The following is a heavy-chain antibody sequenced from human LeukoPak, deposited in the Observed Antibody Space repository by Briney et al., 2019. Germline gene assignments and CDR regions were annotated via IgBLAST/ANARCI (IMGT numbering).Heavy chain of an antibody. J-gene: IGHJ4*02. Sequence: ASVKVSCKASGGTFSSYAISWVRQAPGQGLEWMGGIIPIFGTAIYAQKFQGRVTMTEDTSTDTAYMELSSLRSEDTAVYYCATKPPGDYWGQGTLVTVSS. D-gene: IGHD1/OR15-1a*01. V-gene: IGHV1-69*06. CDR1: GGTFSSYA. CDR3: ATKPPGDY. CDR2: IIPIFGTA.